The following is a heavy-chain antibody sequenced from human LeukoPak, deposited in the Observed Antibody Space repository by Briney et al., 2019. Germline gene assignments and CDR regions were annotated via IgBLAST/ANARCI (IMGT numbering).Heavy chain of an antibody. CDR2: VNHSGST. CDR3: ASGREVQRGLLWFGELLSRGNWFDP. J-gene: IGHJ5*02. Sequence: PSETLSLTCAVYGGSFSGYYWSWIRQPPGKGLEWIGEVNHSGSTNHNPSLKSRVTISVDTSKNQFSLKLSSVTAADTAVYYCASGREVQRGLLWFGELLSRGNWFDPWGQGTLVTVSS. CDR1: GGSFSGYY. D-gene: IGHD3-10*01. V-gene: IGHV4-34*01.